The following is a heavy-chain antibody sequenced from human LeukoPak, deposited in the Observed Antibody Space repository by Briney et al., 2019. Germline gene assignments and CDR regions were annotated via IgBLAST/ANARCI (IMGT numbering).Heavy chain of an antibody. CDR2: IYSSGST. CDR1: GGSITNYY. V-gene: IGHV4-4*07. Sequence: SETLSLTCTVSGGSITNYYWSWVRQPAGKGLEWIGRIYSSGSTNYNPSLKSRVTMSVDTSVNQFSLKLTSVTAADTALYYCARSLSGTSLHAFDIWGQGTMVTVSS. CDR3: ARSLSGTSLHAFDI. J-gene: IGHJ3*02. D-gene: IGHD3-10*01.